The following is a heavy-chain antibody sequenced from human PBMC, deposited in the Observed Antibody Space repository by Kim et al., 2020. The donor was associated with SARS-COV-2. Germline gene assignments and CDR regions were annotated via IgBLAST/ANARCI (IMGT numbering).Heavy chain of an antibody. CDR1: GGTFSSYA. D-gene: IGHD4-17*01. V-gene: IGHV1-69*13. CDR2: IIPIFGTA. J-gene: IGHJ5*02. CDR3: ARDQSNGDYRVRWFDP. Sequence: SVKVSCKASGGTFSSYAISWVRQAPGQGLEWMGGIIPIFGTANYAQKFQGRVTITADESTSTAYMELSSLRSEDTAVYYCARDQSNGDYRVRWFDPWGQGTLVTVSS.